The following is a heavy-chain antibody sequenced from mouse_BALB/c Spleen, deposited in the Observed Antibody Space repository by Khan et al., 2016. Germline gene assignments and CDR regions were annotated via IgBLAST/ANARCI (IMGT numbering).Heavy chain of an antibody. CDR3: SRSMITTFFDY. CDR1: GFTFSNYR. J-gene: IGHJ2*01. V-gene: IGHV13-2*02. Sequence: VQLVETGGGLVRPGNSLKLSCVTTGFTFSNYRMHWLRQPPGKRLEWIAVIAVKSDNFGANYADSVKGRFTISRDESKSSVYLQMDRLREEDTATSYCSRSMITTFFDYWGQGTTLTVSS. D-gene: IGHD2-4*01. CDR2: IAVKSDNFGA.